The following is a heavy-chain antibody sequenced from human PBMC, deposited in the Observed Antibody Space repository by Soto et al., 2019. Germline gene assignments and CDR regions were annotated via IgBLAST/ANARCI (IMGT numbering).Heavy chain of an antibody. V-gene: IGHV3-30*18. CDR2: ISYDGSNK. Sequence: QVQLVESGGGVVQPGRSLRLSCAASGFTFSSYGMHWVRQAPGKGLEWVAVISYDGSNKYYADSVKGRFTISRDNSKNTLYLQMNSLRAEDTAVYYCAKTVSYCSGGSCYNWFDPWGQGTLVTVSS. CDR3: AKTVSYCSGGSCYNWFDP. D-gene: IGHD2-15*01. J-gene: IGHJ5*02. CDR1: GFTFSSYG.